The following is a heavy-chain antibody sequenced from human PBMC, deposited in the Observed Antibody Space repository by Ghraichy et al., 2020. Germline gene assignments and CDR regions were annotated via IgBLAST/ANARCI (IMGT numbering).Heavy chain of an antibody. CDR1: GFTFSDYY. CDR2: ISSSGSTI. D-gene: IGHD2/OR15-2a*01. Sequence: GGSLRLSCAASGFTFSDYYMSWIRQAPGKGLEWVSYISSSGSTIYYADSVKGRFTISRDNAKNSLYLQMNSLRAEDTAVYYCASKADSMDPYYYYGMDVWGQGTTVTVSS. V-gene: IGHV3-11*01. CDR3: ASKADSMDPYYYYGMDV. J-gene: IGHJ6*02.